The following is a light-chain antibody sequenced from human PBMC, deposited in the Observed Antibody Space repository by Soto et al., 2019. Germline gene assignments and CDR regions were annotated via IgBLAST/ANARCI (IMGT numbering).Light chain of an antibody. Sequence: QPVLTQPPSVSGAPGQRLTISCTGSSSNIGAGYDVHWYQQAPGTAPKLLIFVNSNRPSGVPDRFSGSKSGTSASLAITGLQAEDEADYYCQSYDSTLSGAVVFGGGTQLTVL. CDR1: SSNIGAGYD. J-gene: IGLJ2*01. CDR2: VNS. V-gene: IGLV1-40*01. CDR3: QSYDSTLSGAVV.